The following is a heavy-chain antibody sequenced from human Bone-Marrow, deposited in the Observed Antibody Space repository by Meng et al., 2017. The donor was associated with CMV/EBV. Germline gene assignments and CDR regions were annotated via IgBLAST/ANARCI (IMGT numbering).Heavy chain of an antibody. CDR3: ARGDYDFWSGYESYYYYYGMDV. Sequence: GGSLRLSCAASGFTFSSYAMHWVRQAPGKGLEWVAVISYDGSNKYYADSVKGRFTISRDNAKNTLYLQMNSLRAEDTAVYYCARGDYDFWSGYESYYYYYGMDVWGQGTTVTVSS. D-gene: IGHD3-3*01. CDR2: ISYDGSNK. V-gene: IGHV3-30-3*01. J-gene: IGHJ6*02. CDR1: GFTFSSYA.